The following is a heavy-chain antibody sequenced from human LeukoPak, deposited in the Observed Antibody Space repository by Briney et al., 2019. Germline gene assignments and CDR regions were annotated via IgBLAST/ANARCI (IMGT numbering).Heavy chain of an antibody. J-gene: IGHJ6*03. CDR2: INPSGGST. D-gene: IGHD6-13*01. Sequence: ASVKVSCKASGYTFTSYYMHWVRQAPGQGLEWMGIINPSGGSTSYAQKFQGRVTMTRDMSTSTVYMELSSLRSEDTAVYYCASSPYSSSWDYYYYYYMDVWGKGTTVTVSS. CDR1: GYTFTSYY. V-gene: IGHV1-46*01. CDR3: ASSPYSSSWDYYYYYYMDV.